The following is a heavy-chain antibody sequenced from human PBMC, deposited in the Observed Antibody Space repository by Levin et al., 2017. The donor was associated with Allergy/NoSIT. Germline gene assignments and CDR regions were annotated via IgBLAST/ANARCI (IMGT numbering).Heavy chain of an antibody. Sequence: GESLKISCKASGYTFTGYYMHWVRQAPGQGLEWMGWINPNSGGTNYAQKFQGRVTMTRDTSISTAYMELSRLRSDDTAVYYCARDPSAVGYCSGGSCYDNDAFDIWGQGTMVTVSS. CDR3: ARDPSAVGYCSGGSCYDNDAFDI. CDR2: INPNSGGT. CDR1: GYTFTGYY. J-gene: IGHJ3*02. D-gene: IGHD2-15*01. V-gene: IGHV1-2*02.